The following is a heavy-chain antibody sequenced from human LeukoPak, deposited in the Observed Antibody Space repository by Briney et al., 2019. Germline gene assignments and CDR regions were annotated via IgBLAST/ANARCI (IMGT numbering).Heavy chain of an antibody. V-gene: IGHV3-23*01. D-gene: IGHD2-2*01. Sequence: GGSLRLSCGAPDSNIGTYAVTWVRQVPGKGLEWVSGMSGGGLSTYYARSVKGRFTISRDTSKNTFYLEMNSLGADDTALYYCAKERIASQGEEPSSLDHWGQGILVTVSS. J-gene: IGHJ5*02. CDR3: AKERIASQGEEPSSLDH. CDR2: MSGGGLST. CDR1: DSNIGTYA.